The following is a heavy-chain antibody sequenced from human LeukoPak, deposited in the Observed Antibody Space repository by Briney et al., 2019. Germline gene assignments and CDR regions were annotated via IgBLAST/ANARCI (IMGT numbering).Heavy chain of an antibody. CDR1: GFTFSSYE. D-gene: IGHD6-13*01. V-gene: IGHV3-48*03. J-gene: IGHJ4*02. CDR3: ARAYVAAAGGYYFDY. Sequence: GGSLRLSCAASGFTFSSYEMNWVRQAPGKGLEWVSYISSSGSTICYADSVKGRFTISRDNAKNSLYLQMNSLRAEDTAVYYCARAYVAAAGGYYFDYWGQGTLVTVSS. CDR2: ISSSGSTI.